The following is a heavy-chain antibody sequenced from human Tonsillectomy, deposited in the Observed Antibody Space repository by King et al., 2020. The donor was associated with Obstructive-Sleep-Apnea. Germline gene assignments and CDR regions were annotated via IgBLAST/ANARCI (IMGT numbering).Heavy chain of an antibody. CDR2: ISYDGSNK. Sequence: VQLVESGGGVVQPGRSLRLSCAASGFTFSSYAMHWVRQAPGKGLEWVAVISYDGSNKYYADSVKGRFTISRDNSKNTLYLRMNSLRAEDTAVYYCARPSGLRYSGYDSSHFDYWGQGTLVTVSS. D-gene: IGHD5-12*01. J-gene: IGHJ4*02. CDR1: GFTFSSYA. V-gene: IGHV3-30*04. CDR3: ARPSGLRYSGYDSSHFDY.